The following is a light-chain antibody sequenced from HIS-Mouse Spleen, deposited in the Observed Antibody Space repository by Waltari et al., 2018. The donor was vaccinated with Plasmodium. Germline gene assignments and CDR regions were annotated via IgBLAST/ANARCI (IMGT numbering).Light chain of an antibody. J-gene: IGLJ2*01. Sequence: SYELTQPPSVSVSPGQTARITCSGDALPKQYAYWYQQKPGQAPVLVIYKDSGRPSGSPERFSGSSSGRTGTLTISGVQAEDEADYYGQAADSSATYVVFGGGTKLTVL. CDR3: QAADSSATYVV. V-gene: IGLV3-25*03. CDR1: ALPKQY. CDR2: KDS.